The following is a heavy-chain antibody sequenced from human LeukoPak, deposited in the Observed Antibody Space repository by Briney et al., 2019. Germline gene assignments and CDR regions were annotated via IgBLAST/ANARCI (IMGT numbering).Heavy chain of an antibody. D-gene: IGHD6-13*01. CDR2: INPNSGGT. CDR3: ARDLLTAAGGGY. Sequence: GASVKVSCKASGYTFTGYYMHWVRQAPGQGLEWMGWINPNSGGTNYAQRFQGRVTMARDTSISTAYMELSRLRSDDTAVYYCARDLLTAAGGGYWGQGTLVTVSS. CDR1: GYTFTGYY. J-gene: IGHJ4*02. V-gene: IGHV1-2*02.